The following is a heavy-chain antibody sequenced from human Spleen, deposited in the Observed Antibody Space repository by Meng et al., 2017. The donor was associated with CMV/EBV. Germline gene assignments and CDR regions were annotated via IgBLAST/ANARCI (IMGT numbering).Heavy chain of an antibody. CDR2: VGGCDGDT. J-gene: IGHJ6*02. D-gene: IGHD3-3*01. Sequence: ASVKVSCKASGYTFTSYGISWVRPAPGQGLEWMGWVGGCDGDTNYAPELQGRVTITRNTSISTAYMELSSLRSEDTAVYYCARGVLYYDFWSGYSFWNYYGMDVWGPGTTVTVSS. CDR1: GYTFTSYG. V-gene: IGHV1-18*01. CDR3: ARGVLYYDFWSGYSFWNYYGMDV.